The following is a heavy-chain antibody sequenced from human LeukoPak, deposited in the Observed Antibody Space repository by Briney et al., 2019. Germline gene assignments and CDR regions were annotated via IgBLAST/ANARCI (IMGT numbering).Heavy chain of an antibody. D-gene: IGHD6-13*01. CDR3: ARDLGSSSWSRTYNWFDP. Sequence: SETLSLTCTVSGGSISSYYWGWIRQPPGKGLEWNESIYYSGSTYYNPSLKSRVTISVDTSKNQFSLKLSSVTAADTAVYYCARDLGSSSWSRTYNWFDPWGQGTLVTVSS. V-gene: IGHV4-39*07. CDR1: GGSISSYY. J-gene: IGHJ5*02. CDR2: IYYSGST.